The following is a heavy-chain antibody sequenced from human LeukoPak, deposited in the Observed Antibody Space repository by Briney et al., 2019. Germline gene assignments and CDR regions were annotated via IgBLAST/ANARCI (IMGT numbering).Heavy chain of an antibody. CDR3: ARYVLR. D-gene: IGHD3-16*01. J-gene: IGHJ4*02. Sequence: SHTLSLTCTVSGDSLTSGGYYWSWSRQRPGKGLEWIGYIYKTGSTYYNPSLKSRVTMSVDTSRNQFSLKVNSVTAADTAVYYCARYVLRWGQGTLVTVSS. CDR2: IYKTGST. V-gene: IGHV4-31*03. CDR1: GDSLTSGGYY.